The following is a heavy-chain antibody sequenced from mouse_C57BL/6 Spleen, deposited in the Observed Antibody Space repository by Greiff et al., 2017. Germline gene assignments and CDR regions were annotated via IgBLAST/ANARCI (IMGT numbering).Heavy chain of an antibody. CDR2: IWGGGST. D-gene: IGHD1-1*01. V-gene: IGHV2-2*01. J-gene: IGHJ2*01. Sequence: VKLVESGPGLVQPSQRLSITCTVSGFSLTSYGVHWVRQSPGKGLEWLGVIWGGGSTDYNAAFISRLSISKDNSKSQVFFKMNSLQADDTAIYYCARSHGSSLYYFDYWGQGTTLTVSS. CDR1: GFSLTSYG. CDR3: ARSHGSSLYYFDY.